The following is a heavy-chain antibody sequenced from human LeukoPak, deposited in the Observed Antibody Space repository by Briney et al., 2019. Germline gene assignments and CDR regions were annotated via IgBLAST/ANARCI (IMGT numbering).Heavy chain of an antibody. CDR1: GFNFNNYY. CDR3: ARARYGSGSGYFDY. V-gene: IGHV3-53*01. D-gene: IGHD3-10*01. CDR2: IYSGGST. J-gene: IGHJ4*02. Sequence: GGSLRLSCAASGFNFNNYYMSWVRQAPGKGLEWVSVIYSGGSTYYADSVKGRFTISRDNSKNTLYLQMNSLRAEDTAVYYCARARYGSGSGYFDYWGQGTLVTVSS.